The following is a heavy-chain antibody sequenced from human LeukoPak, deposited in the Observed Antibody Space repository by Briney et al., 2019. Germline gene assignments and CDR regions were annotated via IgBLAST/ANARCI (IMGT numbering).Heavy chain of an antibody. CDR1: GFTFSNYW. J-gene: IGHJ4*02. CDR3: AREDCSGGSCYLD. Sequence: GGSLRLSCAASGFTFSNYWMSWVRQAPGKGLEWVANIKQDESEKFYVDSVKGRFTISRDNAKNSLYLQMNSLRAEDTAVYYCAREDCSGGSCYLDWGQGTLVTVSS. V-gene: IGHV3-7*01. D-gene: IGHD2-15*01. CDR2: IKQDESEK.